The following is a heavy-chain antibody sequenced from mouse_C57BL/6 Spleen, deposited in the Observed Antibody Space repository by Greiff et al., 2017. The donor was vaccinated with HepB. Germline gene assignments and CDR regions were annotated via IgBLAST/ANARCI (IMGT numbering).Heavy chain of an antibody. D-gene: IGHD2-5*01. Sequence: VMLVDSGAALMKPGASVKLSCKATGYTFTGYWIGWVKQRPGHGLEWIGEMLPGSGSTNYYEMFKGKATFTADTSSNTAYMQLSSLTTEDSTIYYCASVDSNYGYFDVWGTGTELTVSS. V-gene: IGHV1-9*01. CDR2: MLPGSGST. CDR3: ASVDSNYGYFDV. CDR1: GYTFTGYW. J-gene: IGHJ1*03.